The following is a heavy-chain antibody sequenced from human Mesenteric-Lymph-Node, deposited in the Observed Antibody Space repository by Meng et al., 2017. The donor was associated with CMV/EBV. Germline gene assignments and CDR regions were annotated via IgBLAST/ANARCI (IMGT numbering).Heavy chain of an antibody. V-gene: IGHV3-21*01. D-gene: IGHD5-12*01. J-gene: IGHJ4*02. Sequence: CAASGFTFGSSGMSWVRQGPGKGLEWVSSISTSTSYIYYADSLKGRFTISRDNAKNSLYLQMNSLRAEDTAVYYCARDRGSGYDFDYWGQGTLVTVSS. CDR2: ISTSTSYI. CDR1: GFTFGSSG. CDR3: ARDRGSGYDFDY.